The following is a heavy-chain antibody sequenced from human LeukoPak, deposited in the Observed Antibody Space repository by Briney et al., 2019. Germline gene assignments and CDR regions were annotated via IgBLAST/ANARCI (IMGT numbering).Heavy chain of an antibody. CDR1: GYTFTSYY. CDR2: INPSGGST. D-gene: IGHD5-18*01. CDR3: ARDRERYSYGFSIDY. J-gene: IGHJ4*02. V-gene: IGHV1-46*01. Sequence: GASVKVSCKASGYTFTSYYMHWVRQAPGQGLEWMGIINPSGGSTSYAQKFQGRVTRTRDTSTSTVYMELSSLRSEDTAVYYCARDRERYSYGFSIDYWGQGTLVTVSS.